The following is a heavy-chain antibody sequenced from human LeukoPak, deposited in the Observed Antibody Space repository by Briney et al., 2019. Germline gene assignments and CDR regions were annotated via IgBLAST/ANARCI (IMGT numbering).Heavy chain of an antibody. CDR3: AIAPRAADDFWSGNFDI. D-gene: IGHD3-3*01. CDR2: IYYGGIT. Sequence: SQTLSLTRTVSGGSLSSGGYYCSWIRPHPGKGLEWNGYIYYGGITYYNPSLKSRVTISVDTSKNQFSLKLSSVTAAETAVYYCAIAPRAADDFWSGNFDIGGQGTMVTVSS. J-gene: IGHJ3*02. V-gene: IGHV4-31*03. CDR1: GGSLSSGGYY.